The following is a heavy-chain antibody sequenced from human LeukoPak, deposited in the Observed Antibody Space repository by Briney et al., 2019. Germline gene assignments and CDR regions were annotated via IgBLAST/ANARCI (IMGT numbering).Heavy chain of an antibody. CDR1: GDSVSTNSAA. V-gene: IGHV6-1*01. D-gene: IGHD2-2*01. CDR2: TYYRSKWYN. CDR3: ARAGATVVPAAHRRADAFDI. J-gene: IGHJ3*02. Sequence: PSQTLSLTCAISGDSVSTNSAAWNWIRQSPSRGLEWLGRTYYRSKWYNDYAVSVKSRITINPDTSRNQFSLKLSSVTAADTAVYYCARAGATVVPAAHRRADAFDIWGQGTMVTVSS.